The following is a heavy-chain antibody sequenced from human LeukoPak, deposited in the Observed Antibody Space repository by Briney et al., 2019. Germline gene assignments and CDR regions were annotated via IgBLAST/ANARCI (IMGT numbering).Heavy chain of an antibody. Sequence: GGSLRLSCAASGFTFGSYAMHWVRQAPGKGLEYVSAISSNGGSTYYANSVKGRFTISRDNSKNTLYLQMGSLRAEDMAVYYCAGADCSGGSCYSALDYWGQGTLVTVSS. V-gene: IGHV3-64*01. CDR1: GFTFGSYA. J-gene: IGHJ4*02. CDR3: AGADCSGGSCYSALDY. D-gene: IGHD2-15*01. CDR2: ISSNGGST.